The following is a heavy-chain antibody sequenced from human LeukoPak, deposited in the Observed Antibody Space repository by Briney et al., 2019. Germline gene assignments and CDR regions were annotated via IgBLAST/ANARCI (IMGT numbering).Heavy chain of an antibody. CDR3: ARDRYYYDSSGYSPKYYFDY. V-gene: IGHV1-46*01. D-gene: IGHD3-22*01. Sequence: ASVKVSCKASGYTFTSYYMHWVRQAPGQGLEWMGIINPSGGSTSYAQKFQGRVTMTRDMSTSTVYMELSSLGSEDTAVYYCARDRYYYDSSGYSPKYYFDYWGQGTLVTVSS. CDR2: INPSGGST. CDR1: GYTFTSYY. J-gene: IGHJ4*02.